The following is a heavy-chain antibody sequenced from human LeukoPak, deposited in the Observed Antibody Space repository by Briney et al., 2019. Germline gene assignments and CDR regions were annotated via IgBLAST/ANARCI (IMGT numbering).Heavy chain of an antibody. V-gene: IGHV4-34*01. J-gene: IGHJ4*02. CDR3: ARGRHYDDSSVYSRKMRGYYFDY. Sequence: GSLRLSCAASGFTFSSYAMSWIRQPPGKGLEWIGEINHSGSTNYNPSLKSRVTISVDTSKNQFSLKLSSVTAADTAVYYCARGRHYDDSSVYSRKMRGYYFDYWGQGTLATVSS. CDR1: GFTFSSYA. D-gene: IGHD3-22*01. CDR2: INHSGST.